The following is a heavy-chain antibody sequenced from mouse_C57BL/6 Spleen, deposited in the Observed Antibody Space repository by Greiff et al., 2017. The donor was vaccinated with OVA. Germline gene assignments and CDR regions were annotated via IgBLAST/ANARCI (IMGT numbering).Heavy chain of an antibody. CDR1: GFSLTSYG. CDR2: IWSGGST. J-gene: IGHJ1*03. Sequence: VKLVESGPGLVQPSQSLSITCTVSGFSLTSYGVHWVRQSPGKGLEWLGVIWSGGSTDYNAAFISRLSISKDNSKSQVFFKMNSLQADDTAIYYCARNRDYGSSYRYFDVWGTGTTVTVSS. V-gene: IGHV2-2*01. D-gene: IGHD1-1*01. CDR3: ARNRDYGSSYRYFDV.